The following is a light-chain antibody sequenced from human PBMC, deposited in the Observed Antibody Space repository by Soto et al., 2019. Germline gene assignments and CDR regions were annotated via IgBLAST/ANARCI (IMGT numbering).Light chain of an antibody. J-gene: IGKJ3*01. V-gene: IGKV1-39*01. CDR2: GAS. Sequence: DIQMTQSPSSLSASVGDAVSLTCRASRSISNYLNWYQQKPGRAPKLLISGASSLQRGVPSRFSGSGSGTTFTLTITSLQPDDFAIYFCQQSYTAPYPFGPGTKVEIK. CDR3: QQSYTAPYP. CDR1: RSISNY.